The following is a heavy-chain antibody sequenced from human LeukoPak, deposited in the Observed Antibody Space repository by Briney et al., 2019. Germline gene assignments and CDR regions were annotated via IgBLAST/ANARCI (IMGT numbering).Heavy chain of an antibody. D-gene: IGHD4-17*01. J-gene: IGHJ3*02. CDR1: GGSISSGGYS. Sequence: PSETLSLTCAVSGGSISSGGYSWSWIRQPPGKGLEWTGYIYHSGSTYYNPSLKSRVTISVDRSKNQFSLKLSSVTAADTAVYYCARGPDYGDYNAFDIWGQGTMVTVSS. CDR2: IYHSGST. CDR3: ARGPDYGDYNAFDI. V-gene: IGHV4-30-2*01.